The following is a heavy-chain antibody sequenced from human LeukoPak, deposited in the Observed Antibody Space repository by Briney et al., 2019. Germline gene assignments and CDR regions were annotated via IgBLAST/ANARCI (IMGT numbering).Heavy chain of an antibody. D-gene: IGHD6-13*01. CDR3: AREFGAGIAAAGMGAAFDI. J-gene: IGHJ3*02. CDR1: GYTFTGYY. CDR2: INPNSGGT. V-gene: IGHV1-2*04. Sequence: ASVKVSCKASGYTFTGYYMHWVRQAPGQGLEWMGWINPNSGGTNYAQKFQGWVTMTRDTSTSTAYMELSRLRSDDTAVYYCAREFGAGIAAAGMGAAFDIWGQGTMVTVSS.